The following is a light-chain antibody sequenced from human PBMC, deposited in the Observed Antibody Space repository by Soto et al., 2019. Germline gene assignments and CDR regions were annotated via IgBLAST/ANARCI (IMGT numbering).Light chain of an antibody. CDR1: QCISTW. Sequence: DIQMTQSPSTLSASVGDRVTITCRASQCISTWLAWYQQKPGKAPKLLISDGSILESGVPPRFSGSGYGTEFTLTISRLQPDDFASYFCEQYHPLWMLGHGTKVEIK. CDR3: EQYHPLWM. J-gene: IGKJ1*01. V-gene: IGKV1-5*01. CDR2: DGS.